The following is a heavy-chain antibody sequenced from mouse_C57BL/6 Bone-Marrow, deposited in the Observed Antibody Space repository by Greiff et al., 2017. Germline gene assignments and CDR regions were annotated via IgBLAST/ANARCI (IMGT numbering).Heavy chain of an antibody. CDR3: AGRDYYGSSPFAY. J-gene: IGHJ3*01. V-gene: IGHV1-4*01. D-gene: IGHD1-1*01. Sequence: VQLQQSGAELARPGASVTMSCKASGYTFTSYTMHWVKQRPGQGLEWIGYINPSSGYTKYNQKFKDKATLTADKSSSTAYMQLSSLTSEDSAVYYCAGRDYYGSSPFAYWGQGTLVTVSA. CDR2: INPSSGYT. CDR1: GYTFTSYT.